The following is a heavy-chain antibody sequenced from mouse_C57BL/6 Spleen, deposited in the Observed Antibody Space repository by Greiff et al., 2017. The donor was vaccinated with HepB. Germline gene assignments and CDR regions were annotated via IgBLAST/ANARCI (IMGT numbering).Heavy chain of an antibody. J-gene: IGHJ3*01. CDR1: GYSITSGYD. V-gene: IGHV3-1*01. Sequence: EVQLQESGPGMVKPSQSLSLTCTVTGYSITSGYDWHWIRHFPGNKLEWMGYISYSGSTNYNPSLKSRISITHDTSKNHFFLKLNSVTTEDTATYYCARGYYGSSYPFAYWGQGTLVTVSA. D-gene: IGHD1-1*01. CDR2: ISYSGST. CDR3: ARGYYGSSYPFAY.